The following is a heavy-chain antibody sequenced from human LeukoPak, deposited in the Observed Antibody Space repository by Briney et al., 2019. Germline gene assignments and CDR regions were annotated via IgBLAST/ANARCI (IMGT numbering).Heavy chain of an antibody. D-gene: IGHD5-18*01. J-gene: IGHJ6*03. V-gene: IGHV3-30*03. CDR3: ARDQWLQSDYCMDV. CDR2: ISYDGSNK. Sequence: GGSLRLSCAASGFTFSSYGMHWVRQAPGKGLEWVAVISYDGSNKYYADSVKGRFTISRDNAKNSLYLQMNSLRAEDTAVYYCARDQWLQSDYCMDVWGKGTTVTVSS. CDR1: GFTFSSYG.